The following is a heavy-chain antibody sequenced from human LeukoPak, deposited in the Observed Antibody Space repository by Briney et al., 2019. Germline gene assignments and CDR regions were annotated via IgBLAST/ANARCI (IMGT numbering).Heavy chain of an antibody. D-gene: IGHD6-13*01. V-gene: IGHV4-59*08. Sequence: SETLSLTCTVSGGSISSYYWSWIRQPPGKGLEWIGYIYYSGSTNYNPSLKSRVTISVDTSKNQFSLKLSSVTAADTAVYYCARLGQQLVLAYWGQGTLVTVSS. J-gene: IGHJ4*02. CDR3: ARLGQQLVLAY. CDR1: GGSISSYY. CDR2: IYYSGST.